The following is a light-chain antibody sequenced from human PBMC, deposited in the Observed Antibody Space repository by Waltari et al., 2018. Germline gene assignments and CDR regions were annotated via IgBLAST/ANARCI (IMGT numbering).Light chain of an antibody. CDR1: QSVSSK. CDR3: QQYNNWPPYT. CDR2: VAS. V-gene: IGKV3-15*01. J-gene: IGKJ2*01. Sequence: EIVMTQSPATLSVSPGERATLSCRASQSVSSKVGWYQQKPGQAPMLLIYVASTRATGIPAMCSDSWSWTKFTLTISSLQSEDFAVYYFQQYNNWPPYTFGQGTKLEIK.